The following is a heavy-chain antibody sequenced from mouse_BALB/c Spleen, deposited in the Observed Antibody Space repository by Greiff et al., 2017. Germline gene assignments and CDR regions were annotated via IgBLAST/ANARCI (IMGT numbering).Heavy chain of an antibody. Sequence: QVQLKQPGAELVKPGASVKLSCKASGYTFTSYWMHWVKQRPGQGLEWIGEINPSNGRTNYNEKFKSKATLTVDKSSSTAYMQLSSLTSEDSAVYYCARLRLRWYFDVWGAGTTVTVSS. D-gene: IGHD1-2*01. CDR2: INPSNGRT. CDR1: GYTFTSYW. V-gene: IGHV1S81*02. CDR3: ARLRLRWYFDV. J-gene: IGHJ1*01.